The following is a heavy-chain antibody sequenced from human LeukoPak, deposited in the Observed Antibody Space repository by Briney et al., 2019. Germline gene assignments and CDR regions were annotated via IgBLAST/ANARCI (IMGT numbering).Heavy chain of an antibody. V-gene: IGHV4-59*08. Sequence: SETLSLTCTVSGGSINNYFWTWLRQPPGKGLEWIGYIYYTGRTTYNPSLNSRVSISIDTSNNQFSLNLSPVTAADTAVYYCARLLGSSTVADYWGQGILVTVSS. J-gene: IGHJ4*02. CDR1: GGSINNYF. D-gene: IGHD1-14*01. CDR3: ARLLGSSTVADY. CDR2: IYYTGRT.